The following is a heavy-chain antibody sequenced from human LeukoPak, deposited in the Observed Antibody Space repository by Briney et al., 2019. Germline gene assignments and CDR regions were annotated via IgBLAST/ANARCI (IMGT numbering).Heavy chain of an antibody. CDR2: ISGSGGST. J-gene: IGHJ4*02. CDR3: AKSTGYSSRGAFDY. V-gene: IGHV3-23*01. Sequence: PGGSLRLSCAASGFTVSSNYMSWVRQAPGKGLEWVSAISGSGGSTYYADSVKGRFTISRDNSKNTLYLQMNSLRAEDTAVYYCAKSTGYSSRGAFDYWGQGTLVTVSS. D-gene: IGHD6-13*01. CDR1: GFTVSSNY.